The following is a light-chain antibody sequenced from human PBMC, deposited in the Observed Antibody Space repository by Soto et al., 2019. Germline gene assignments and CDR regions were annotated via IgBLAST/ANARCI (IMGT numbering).Light chain of an antibody. Sequence: QSALTQPASVSGSPGQSITIACTGTSSDIGSYNYVSWYQQHPGKAPKLMIYGVSNRPSGVSNRFFGSKSGNTASLTISGLQAEDEADYYCSSYIFGDTPWVFGGGTKLTVL. CDR3: SSYIFGDTPWV. J-gene: IGLJ3*02. CDR1: SSDIGSYNY. V-gene: IGLV2-14*03. CDR2: GVS.